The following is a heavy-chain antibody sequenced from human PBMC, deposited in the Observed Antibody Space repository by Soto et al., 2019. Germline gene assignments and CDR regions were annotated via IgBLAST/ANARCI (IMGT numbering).Heavy chain of an antibody. CDR1: GYPVTAYY. V-gene: IGHV1-2*02. CDR2: INPATGAA. Sequence: QLHLVQSGAVVKKPGASVTVSCSASGYPVTAYYMHWVRQAPGRGLEWMGGINPATGAAKYIQKFQGRXTMTRDTSTRTGFXXLXXXXXXXTAXFSCARGGGVGVAGSADFDMWGQGTLVTV. CDR3: ARGGGVGVAGSADFDM. D-gene: IGHD3-3*01. J-gene: IGHJ3*02.